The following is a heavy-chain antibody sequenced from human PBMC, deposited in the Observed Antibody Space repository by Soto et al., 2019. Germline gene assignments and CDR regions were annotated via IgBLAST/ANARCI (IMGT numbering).Heavy chain of an antibody. D-gene: IGHD3-22*01. J-gene: IGHJ4*02. Sequence: PSETLSLTCSVSGGSISSTPYYWGWIRQPPGKGLEWLGTIYYSGTTSYNPSLKSRVIISVDTSNNQFFLKLRSVTAADTAVYYCARHRPYYDNSGYQQRYFDYWGQGTQVTVSS. V-gene: IGHV4-39*01. CDR3: ARHRPYYDNSGYQQRYFDY. CDR1: GGSISSTPYY. CDR2: IYYSGTT.